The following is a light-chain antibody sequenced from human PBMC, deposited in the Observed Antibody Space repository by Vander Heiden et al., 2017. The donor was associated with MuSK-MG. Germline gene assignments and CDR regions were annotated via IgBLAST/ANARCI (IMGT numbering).Light chain of an antibody. CDR3: QHQGT. Sequence: DIQMTKSPSTLSASVGDRVTMTCRASQSISSWLARYQQKPGKAPKLLIYNASSLESGGPSRFRGSRSGTEFTRTIRSLEPDDFARDYGQHQGTFGPGTKVDIK. V-gene: IGKV1-5*03. CDR1: QSISSW. J-gene: IGKJ3*01. CDR2: NAS.